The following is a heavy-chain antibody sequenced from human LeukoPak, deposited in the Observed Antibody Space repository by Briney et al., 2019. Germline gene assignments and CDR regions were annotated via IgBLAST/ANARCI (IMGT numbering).Heavy chain of an antibody. V-gene: IGHV3-43*01. CDR2: LSWEGETT. D-gene: IGHD6-13*01. Sequence: GGSLILSCAASGFDLNDYTMHWVRQAPGKGLEWVALLSWEGETTYYADSVRGRFIISRDISRDSLYLQMDSLRSEDTAFYYCTRDSEPRREAAAGLDHWGQGTLVTVSS. CDR3: TRDSEPRREAAAGLDH. J-gene: IGHJ4*02. CDR1: GFDLNDYT.